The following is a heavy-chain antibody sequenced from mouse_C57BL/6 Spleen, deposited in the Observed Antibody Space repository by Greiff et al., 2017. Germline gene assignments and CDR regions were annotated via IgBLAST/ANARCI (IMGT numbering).Heavy chain of an antibody. CDR2: ISYDGSN. J-gene: IGHJ2*01. CDR1: GYSITSGYY. CDR3: ARGPPYSNYWFDY. D-gene: IGHD2-5*01. V-gene: IGHV3-6*01. Sequence: EVKLMESGPGLVKPSQSLSLTCSVTGYSITSGYYWNWIRQFPGNKLEWMGYISYDGSNNYNPSLKNRISITRDTSKNQFFLKLNSVTTEDTATYYCARGPPYSNYWFDYWGQGTTLTVSS.